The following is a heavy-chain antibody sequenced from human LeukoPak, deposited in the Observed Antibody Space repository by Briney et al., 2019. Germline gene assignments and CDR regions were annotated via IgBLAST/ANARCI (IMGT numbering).Heavy chain of an antibody. CDR1: GFTFSNAW. J-gene: IGHJ5*02. CDR3: TTDSFTVVVPAAKGP. CDR2: IKSKSDGGTT. V-gene: IGHV3-15*01. Sequence: PGGSLRLSCAASGFTFSNAWMTWVRQAPGKGLGWVGRIKSKSDGGTTDYAAPVKGRFTISRDDSKNTLYLQMNSLKTEDTAVYYCTTDSFTVVVPAAKGPWGQGTLVTVSS. D-gene: IGHD2-2*01.